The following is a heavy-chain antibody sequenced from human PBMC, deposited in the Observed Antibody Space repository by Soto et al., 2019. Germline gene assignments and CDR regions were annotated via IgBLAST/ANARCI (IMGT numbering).Heavy chain of an antibody. J-gene: IGHJ4*02. D-gene: IGHD3-3*01. V-gene: IGHV3-30-3*01. CDR1: GFTFSSYA. Sequence: PGGSLRLSCAASGFTFSSYAMHWVRQAPGKGLEWVAVISYDGSNKYYADSVKGRFTISRDNSKNTLYLQMNSLRAEDTAVYYCARDIGARYYDFWSGSPSFDYWGQGTLVTVSS. CDR3: ARDIGARYYDFWSGSPSFDY. CDR2: ISYDGSNK.